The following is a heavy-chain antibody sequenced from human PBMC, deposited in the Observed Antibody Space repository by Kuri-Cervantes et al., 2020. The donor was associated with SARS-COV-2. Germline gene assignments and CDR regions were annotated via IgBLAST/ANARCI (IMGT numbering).Heavy chain of an antibody. CDR1: GFTFDDYA. CDR3: ARDPPEWLPLRSAFDI. V-gene: IGHV3-33*08. CDR2: IWYDGSNK. J-gene: IGHJ3*02. D-gene: IGHD5-12*01. Sequence: GESLKISCAASGFTFDDYAMHWVRQAPGKGLEWVAVIWYDGSNKYYADSVKGRFTISRDNSKNTLYLQMNSLRAEDTAVYYGARDPPEWLPLRSAFDIWGQGTMVTVSS.